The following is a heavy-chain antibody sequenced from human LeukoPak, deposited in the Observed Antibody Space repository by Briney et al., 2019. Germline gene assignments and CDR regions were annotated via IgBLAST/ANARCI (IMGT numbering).Heavy chain of an antibody. CDR1: GYTLTELS. V-gene: IGHV1-24*01. J-gene: IGHJ5*02. D-gene: IGHD3-10*01. CDR2: FDPEDGET. Sequence: ASVKVSCKVSGYTLTELSMHWVRRAPGKGLEWMGGFDPEDGETIYAQKFQGRVTMTEDTSTDTAYMELSSLRSEDTAVYYCATDYRSGSYFWFDPWGQGTLVTVSS. CDR3: ATDYRSGSYFWFDP.